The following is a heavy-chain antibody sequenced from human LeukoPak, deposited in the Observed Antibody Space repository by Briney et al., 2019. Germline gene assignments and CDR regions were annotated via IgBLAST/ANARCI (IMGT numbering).Heavy chain of an antibody. D-gene: IGHD6-13*01. CDR2: IYYSGST. CDR3: ARGSHRLRAGNGYYFDY. CDR1: GGSISSYY. J-gene: IGHJ4*02. V-gene: IGHV4-59*12. Sequence: SETLSLTCTVSGGSISSYYWSWIRQPPGKGLEWIGYIYYSGSTYYNPSLKSRVTISVDTSKNQFSLKLSSVTAADTAVYYCARGSHRLRAGNGYYFDYWGQGTLVTVSS.